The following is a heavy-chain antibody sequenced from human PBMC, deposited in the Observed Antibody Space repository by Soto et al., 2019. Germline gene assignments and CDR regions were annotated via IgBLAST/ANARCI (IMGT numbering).Heavy chain of an antibody. D-gene: IGHD6-19*01. CDR2: IIPILGIA. CDR1: GGTFSSYT. Sequence: QVQLVQSGAEVKKPGSSVKVSCKASGGTFSSYTISWVRQAPGQGLEWMGRIIPILGIANYAQKFQGRVTITADKSTSTAYMELSSLGSEDTAVYYCARDGEIAVAGTLDYWGQETLVTVSS. CDR3: ARDGEIAVAGTLDY. J-gene: IGHJ4*02. V-gene: IGHV1-69*08.